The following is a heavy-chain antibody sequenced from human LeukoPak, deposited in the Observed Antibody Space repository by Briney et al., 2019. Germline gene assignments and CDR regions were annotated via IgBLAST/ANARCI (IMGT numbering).Heavy chain of an antibody. Sequence: SETLSLTCTVSGDSISSSSYYWGWIRQPPGKGLGWIGSIFYSGSTYYDPSLKSRVTISVDTSKNQFSLKLSSVTAADTAVYYCARQSQWFGGPEGDYWGQGTLVTVSS. CDR2: IFYSGST. CDR1: GDSISSSSYY. J-gene: IGHJ4*02. V-gene: IGHV4-39*01. CDR3: ARQSQWFGGPEGDY. D-gene: IGHD3-10*01.